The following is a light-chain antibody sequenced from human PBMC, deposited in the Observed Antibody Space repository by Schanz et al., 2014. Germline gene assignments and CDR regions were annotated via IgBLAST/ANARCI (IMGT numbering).Light chain of an antibody. V-gene: IGKV3-20*01. CDR3: QQYGSSPRT. J-gene: IGKJ1*01. CDR2: GAS. CDR1: QSVRSSS. Sequence: EVVLTQSPGTLSLSPGERATLSCRASQSVRSSSLVWYQQKPGQAPRLLIYGASSRATGIPDRFSGSGSGTDFILTISRLESEDLAVYYCQQYGSSPRTFGQGTKVEIK.